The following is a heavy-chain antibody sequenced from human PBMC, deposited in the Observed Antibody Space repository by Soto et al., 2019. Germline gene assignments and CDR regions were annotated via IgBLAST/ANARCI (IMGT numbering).Heavy chain of an antibody. D-gene: IGHD5-18*01. CDR1: GGSISSGGYY. V-gene: IGHV4-31*02. CDR3: ARDPGGYSYGTKGYYYYGMDV. Sequence: SETLSLTWTVSGGSISSGGYYWSWIRQHPGKGLEWIGYIYYSGSTYYNPSLKSRVTISVDTSKNQFSLKLSSVTAADTAVYYCARDPGGYSYGTKGYYYYGMDVWGQGTTVTVSS. CDR2: IYYSGST. J-gene: IGHJ6*02.